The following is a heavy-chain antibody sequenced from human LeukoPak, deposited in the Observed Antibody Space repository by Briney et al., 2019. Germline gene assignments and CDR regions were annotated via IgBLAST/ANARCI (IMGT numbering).Heavy chain of an antibody. D-gene: IGHD2-21*01. V-gene: IGHV3-64D*06. Sequence: PGGSLRLSCAASGFTFRSHGMHWVRQAPGKGLEYVSTTNSNGGNTYYADSVKGRFTISRDNSKNTLYLQMSRLRPEDTAVYYCVKALLKYAYFDAFDIWGQGTMVTISS. J-gene: IGHJ3*02. CDR3: VKALLKYAYFDAFDI. CDR1: GFTFRSHG. CDR2: TNSNGGNT.